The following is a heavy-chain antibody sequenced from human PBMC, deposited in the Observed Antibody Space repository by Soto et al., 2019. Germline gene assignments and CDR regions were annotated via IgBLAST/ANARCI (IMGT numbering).Heavy chain of an antibody. Sequence: ASVKVSCKASGYTFTGYTLHWLRQAPGQSLEWMGWIKAGNGNTGYSQKFQGRIIITRDTSASTAYMEVTSLTSEDTAVYYCARDANWYADLFGYWGQGTLVTVSS. CDR3: ARDANWYADLFGY. J-gene: IGHJ4*02. D-gene: IGHD3-22*01. V-gene: IGHV1-3*01. CDR1: GYTFTGYT. CDR2: IKAGNGNT.